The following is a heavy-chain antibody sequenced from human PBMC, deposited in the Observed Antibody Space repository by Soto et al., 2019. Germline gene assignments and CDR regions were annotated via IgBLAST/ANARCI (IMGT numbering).Heavy chain of an antibody. CDR2: IYHRGTT. CDR3: ARAIRRGGGFDY. J-gene: IGHJ4*02. Sequence: QVQLQESGPGLVKPSETLSLTCTVSGGSISSYYWSWIRQPPGKGLEWIGYIYHRGTTNYSPSLKSRVTISADMSKHQFSLKLSSVTAADTAVYYCARAIRRGGGFDYWGQGTLVTVSS. CDR1: GGSISSYY. D-gene: IGHD3-10*01. V-gene: IGHV4-59*01.